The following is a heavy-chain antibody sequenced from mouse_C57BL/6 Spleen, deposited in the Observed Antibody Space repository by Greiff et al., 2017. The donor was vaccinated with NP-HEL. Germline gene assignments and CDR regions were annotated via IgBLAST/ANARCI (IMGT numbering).Heavy chain of an antibody. J-gene: IGHJ4*01. Sequence: VQLKESGAELVKPGASVKISCKASGYAFSSYWMNWVKQRPGKGLEWIGQIYPGDGDTNYNGKFKGKATLTADKSSSTAYMQLSSLTSEDSAVYFCARRDSNYPYYYAMDYWGQGTSVTVSS. D-gene: IGHD2-5*01. V-gene: IGHV1-80*01. CDR1: GYAFSSYW. CDR3: ARRDSNYPYYYAMDY. CDR2: IYPGDGDT.